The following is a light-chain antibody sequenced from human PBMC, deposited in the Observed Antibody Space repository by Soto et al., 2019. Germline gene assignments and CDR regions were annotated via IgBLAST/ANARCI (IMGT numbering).Light chain of an antibody. V-gene: IGLV2-14*01. CDR3: SSYTRSNTWV. CDR2: DVS. Sequence: QSALTQPASVAGSPGQSIAISCTGTRSDVGAYNSVSWYQQHPGKAPKLMVHDVSNRPSGVSNRFSGSKSDNTASLTISGLQAEDEADYYCSSYTRSNTWVFGGGTKLTVL. J-gene: IGLJ3*02. CDR1: RSDVGAYNS.